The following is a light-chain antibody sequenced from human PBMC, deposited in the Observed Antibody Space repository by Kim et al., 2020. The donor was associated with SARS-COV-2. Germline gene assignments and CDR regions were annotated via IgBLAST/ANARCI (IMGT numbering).Light chain of an antibody. CDR3: SSYTSSSNVV. CDR1: SIDVGGYNY. CDR2: DVS. J-gene: IGLJ2*01. V-gene: IGLV2-14*03. Sequence: GQSITISCTGTSIDVGGYNYVSWYQQHPGKAPKLMIYDVSNRPSGVSNRFSGSKSGNTASLTISGLQAEDEADYYCSSYTSSSNVVFGGGTQLTVL.